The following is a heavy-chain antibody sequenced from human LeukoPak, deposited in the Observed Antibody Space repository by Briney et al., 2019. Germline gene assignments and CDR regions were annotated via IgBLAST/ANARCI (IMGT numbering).Heavy chain of an antibody. J-gene: IGHJ4*02. CDR1: GGSISSSSYC. CDR3: ARRSGYDTLDY. D-gene: IGHD5-12*01. Sequence: NPSETLSLTCTVSGGSISSSSYCWGWIRQPPGKGLEWIGSIYYSGSTYYNPSLKSRVTISVDTSKNQFSLKLNSVTAADTAVYYCARRSGYDTLDYWGQGTLVTVSS. CDR2: IYYSGST. V-gene: IGHV4-39*01.